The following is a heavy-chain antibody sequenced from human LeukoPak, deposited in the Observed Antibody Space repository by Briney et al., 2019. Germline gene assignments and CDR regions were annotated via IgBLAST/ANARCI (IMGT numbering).Heavy chain of an antibody. V-gene: IGHV3-30*01. D-gene: IGHD2-2*01. J-gene: IGHJ2*01. CDR3: ASNSGVPAADWYFDL. Sequence: GGSVTLSCAASGFTLSSYAMHWVRQAAGKGLEGVAVISYDGSNKYYADSVKGRVTIYRDNSKNTLYLQMNSLRAEGTAVYYCASNSGVPAADWYFDLWGRGTLVTVSS. CDR2: ISYDGSNK. CDR1: GFTLSSYA.